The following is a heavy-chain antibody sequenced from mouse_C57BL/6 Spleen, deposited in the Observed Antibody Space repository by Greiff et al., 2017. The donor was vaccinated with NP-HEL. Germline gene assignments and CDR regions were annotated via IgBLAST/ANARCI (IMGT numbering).Heavy chain of an antibody. Sequence: QVQLQQPGAELVKPGASVKMSCKASGYTFTSYWITWVKQRPGQGLEWIGDIYPGSGSTNYNEKFKSKATLTVDTSSSTAYMQLSSLTSEDSAVYYCARSGRGTYYAMDYWGQGTSVTVSS. D-gene: IGHD1-1*01. J-gene: IGHJ4*01. CDR2: IYPGSGST. CDR1: GYTFTSYW. CDR3: ARSGRGTYYAMDY. V-gene: IGHV1-55*01.